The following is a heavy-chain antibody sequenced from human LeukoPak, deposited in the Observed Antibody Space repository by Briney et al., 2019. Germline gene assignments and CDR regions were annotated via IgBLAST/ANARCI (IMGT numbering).Heavy chain of an antibody. CDR1: GFTFSIYW. J-gene: IGHJ4*02. Sequence: GGSLRLSCAASGFTFSIYWMSWVRQAPGKGLEWVANIKQDGSEKYYVDSVKGRFTISRDNAKNSLYLQMNSLRAEDTAVYYCARDRGSYEAIGDYWGQGTLVTVSS. CDR3: ARDRGSYEAIGDY. D-gene: IGHD1-26*01. V-gene: IGHV3-7*01. CDR2: IKQDGSEK.